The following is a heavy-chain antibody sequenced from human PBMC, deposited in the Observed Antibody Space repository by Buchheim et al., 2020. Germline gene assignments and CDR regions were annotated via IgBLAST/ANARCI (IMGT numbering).Heavy chain of an antibody. V-gene: IGHV3-23*01. CDR3: ARNVSIFGVVSDAFDI. J-gene: IGHJ3*02. D-gene: IGHD3-3*01. CDR1: GFTFSSYA. Sequence: ELQLLESGGGLAQPGGSLRLSCAASGFTFSSYAMSWVRQAPGKGLEWVSVISGSGGDRYYADSVKGRFTISRDNSTNTLYLQMNSLSAEDTAVYYCARNVSIFGVVSDAFDIWGQGT. CDR2: ISGSGGDR.